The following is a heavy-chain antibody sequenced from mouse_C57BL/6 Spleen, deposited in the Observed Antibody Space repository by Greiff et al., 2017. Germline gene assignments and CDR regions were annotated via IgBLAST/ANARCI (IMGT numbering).Heavy chain of an antibody. J-gene: IGHJ3*01. D-gene: IGHD4-1*01. V-gene: IGHV5-17*01. CDR3: ARVGRFAY. CDR2: ISSGSSTI. CDR1: GFTFSDYG. Sequence: EVKVVESGGGLVKPGGSLKLSCAASGFTFSDYGMHWVRQAPEKGLEWVAYISSGSSTIYYADTVKGRFTISRDNAKNTLFLQMTSLRSEDTAMYYCARVGRFAYWGQGTLVTVSA.